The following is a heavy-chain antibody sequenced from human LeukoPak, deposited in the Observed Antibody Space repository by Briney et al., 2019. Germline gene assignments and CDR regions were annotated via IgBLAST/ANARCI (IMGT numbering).Heavy chain of an antibody. CDR2: IYYSGST. J-gene: IGHJ3*02. D-gene: IGHD1-14*01. CDR1: GDSISSYY. CDR3: ARYRNEALFAFDI. V-gene: IGHV4-59*01. Sequence: SSETLSLTCTVSGDSISSYYWSWIRQPPGKGLEWIGYIYYSGSTNYNPSLKSRVTISIDTSKNQFSLKLSSVTAADTAVYYCARYRNEALFAFDIWGQGTMVIVSS.